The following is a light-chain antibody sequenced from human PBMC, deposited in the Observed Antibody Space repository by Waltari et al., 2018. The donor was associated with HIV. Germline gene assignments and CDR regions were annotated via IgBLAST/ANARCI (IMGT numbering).Light chain of an antibody. Sequence: DIQMTQSPSTLSASVGDRVTITCRASQSISSWVAWYQQKPGQAPKLLIYKASNLEGGVPSRFSGSGSGTESTLTISSLQPDDFATYYCQQYNSYSITFGGGTKVEIK. CDR2: KAS. V-gene: IGKV1-5*03. CDR3: QQYNSYSIT. J-gene: IGKJ4*01. CDR1: QSISSW.